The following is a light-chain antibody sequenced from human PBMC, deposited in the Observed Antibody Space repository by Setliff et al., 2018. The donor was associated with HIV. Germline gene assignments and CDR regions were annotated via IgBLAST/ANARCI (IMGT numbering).Light chain of an antibody. CDR2: DVN. V-gene: IGLV2-11*01. CDR3: CSNTGSNTLV. Sequence: QSALAQPRSVSGSPGQSVTISCTGTSSEVSGYDYVSWYQHHPGKAPKLMIYDVNKRPSGVPDRFSGSKSGNTASLTISGLQAEDEADYYCCSNTGSNTLVFGTGTKVTVL. J-gene: IGLJ1*01. CDR1: SSEVSGYDY.